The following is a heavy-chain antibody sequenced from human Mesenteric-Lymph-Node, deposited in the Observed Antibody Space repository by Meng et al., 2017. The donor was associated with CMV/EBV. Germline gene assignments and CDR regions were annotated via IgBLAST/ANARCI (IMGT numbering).Heavy chain of an antibody. CDR2: IIPIFGPA. CDR3: ARGKRWLQQTFDY. D-gene: IGHD5-24*01. Sequence: SVKVSCKASGGTFSSYAITWVRQAPGQGLEWMGGIIPIFGPANYAQKFQGRVTITTDESTSTAYMEMSSLRSQDTAVYYCARGKRWLQQTFDYWGQGTLVTVSS. CDR1: GGTFSSYA. J-gene: IGHJ4*02. V-gene: IGHV1-69*05.